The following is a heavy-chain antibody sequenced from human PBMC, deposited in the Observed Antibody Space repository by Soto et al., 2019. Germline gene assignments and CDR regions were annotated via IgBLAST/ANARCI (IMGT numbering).Heavy chain of an antibody. J-gene: IGHJ1*01. Sequence: EVQLVESGGGLVQPGGSLRLACAASGFTFSSYSMNCVRQAQGKGLEWVSYISSSSSTIYYADSVKGRFTISRDNAKNSLYRQMNSLRDEDTAVYYCARDFWSGYNPPIEYFQHWGQGTLVTVSS. CDR1: GFTFSSYS. CDR3: ARDFWSGYNPPIEYFQH. CDR2: ISSSSSTI. D-gene: IGHD3-3*01. V-gene: IGHV3-48*02.